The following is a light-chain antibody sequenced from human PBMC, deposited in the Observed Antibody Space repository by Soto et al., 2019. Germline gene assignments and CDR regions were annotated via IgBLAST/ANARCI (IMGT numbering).Light chain of an antibody. CDR1: QSISNS. J-gene: IGKJ1*01. CDR2: KAS. CDR3: QQYASFWT. Sequence: DIQMTQSPSTLSESVGDRVTITCRATQSISNSLAWYQQKPGKAPKLLIYKASSLESGVPSRFSGSGSGTEFTLTITSLQPDDFATYYCQQYASFWTFGQGNKVEIK. V-gene: IGKV1-5*03.